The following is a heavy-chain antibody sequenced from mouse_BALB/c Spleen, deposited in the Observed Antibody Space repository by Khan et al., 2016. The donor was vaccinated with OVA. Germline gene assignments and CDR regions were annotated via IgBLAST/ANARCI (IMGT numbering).Heavy chain of an antibody. D-gene: IGHD1-2*01. Sequence: QVQLQQSGAELARPGASVKLSCTASGYTFTDYYINWVKQRTGQGLEWIGEISPGSGDTYYNERFMGKATLTADKSSSTAYMQLSSLPSEASAVYFCARRNYFGYTFAYWGQGTLGTVSA. CDR1: GYTFTDYY. J-gene: IGHJ3*01. CDR3: ARRNYFGYTFAY. V-gene: IGHV1-77*01. CDR2: ISPGSGDT.